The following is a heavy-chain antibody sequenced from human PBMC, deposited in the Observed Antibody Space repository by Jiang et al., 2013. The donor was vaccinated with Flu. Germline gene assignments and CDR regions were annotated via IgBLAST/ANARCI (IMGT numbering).Heavy chain of an antibody. CDR3: ARLYGDHLDY. CDR2: IYYSGST. J-gene: IGHJ4*02. V-gene: IGHV4-39*01. Sequence: GPGLVKPSETLSLTCTVSGGSISSSSYYWGWIRQPPGKGLEWIGSIYYSGSTYYNPSLKSRVTISVDTSKNQFSLKLSSVTAADTAVYYCARLYGDHLDYWGQGNPGHRLL. CDR1: GGSISSSSYY. D-gene: IGHD4-17*01.